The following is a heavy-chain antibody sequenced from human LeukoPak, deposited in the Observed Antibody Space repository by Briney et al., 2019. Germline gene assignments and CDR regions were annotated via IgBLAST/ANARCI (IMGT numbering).Heavy chain of an antibody. V-gene: IGHV3-7*03. CDR1: GVNYNTYC. CDR2: IKQDGSEK. Sequence: GGSMRLSCVASGVNYNTYCISWVRQAPGKGLEWVDNIKQDGSEKNYVDSGKGRFTISRDNAKNSLYLQMNSLRAEDTAIYYCTRDYRGTFDYWGQGTLVTVSS. J-gene: IGHJ4*02. D-gene: IGHD1-26*01. CDR3: TRDYRGTFDY.